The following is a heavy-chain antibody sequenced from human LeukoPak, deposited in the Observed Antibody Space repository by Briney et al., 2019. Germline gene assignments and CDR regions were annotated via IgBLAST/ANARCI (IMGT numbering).Heavy chain of an antibody. CDR1: GYDFSTKW. CDR2: IYPLDSIT. CDR3: ARLAPDYADYWFGP. D-gene: IGHD4-17*01. V-gene: IGHV5-51*01. Sequence: GESLKISCQTSGYDFSTKWIGWVRQMPGKGLEWMGIIYPLDSITRYSPSFQGHVTISADTSTNTAYLQWTSLKPSDTAIYYCARLAPDYADYWFGPWGQGTLVTVSS. J-gene: IGHJ5*02.